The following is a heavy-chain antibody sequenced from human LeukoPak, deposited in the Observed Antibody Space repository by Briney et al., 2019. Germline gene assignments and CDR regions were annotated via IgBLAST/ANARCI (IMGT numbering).Heavy chain of an antibody. Sequence: SETLSLTCAVSAYSISSNNWWGWIRQPPGKGLEWIGYIFHSGSTYYNPSLKSRVTMSVDTSKNQFSLRLSSVTAVDTAVYYCTRKTGGSSDFYGGQGTLVTVSS. D-gene: IGHD6-19*01. CDR2: IFHSGST. CDR1: AYSISSNNW. CDR3: TRKTGGSSDFY. J-gene: IGHJ4*02. V-gene: IGHV4-28*01.